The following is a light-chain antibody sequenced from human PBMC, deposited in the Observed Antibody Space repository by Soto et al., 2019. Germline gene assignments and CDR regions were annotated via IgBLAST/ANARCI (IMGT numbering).Light chain of an antibody. CDR2: DVS. CDR3: SSYTTSNTRQIV. Sequence: QSVLTQPASVSGSPGHSITISCTGTSSDVGGYNYVSWYQHHPGKAPKLLIYDVSNRPSGVSNRFSGSKSDNTASLTISGLQPEDEADYYCSSYTTSNTRQIVFGTGTKLTVL. V-gene: IGLV2-14*03. CDR1: SSDVGGYNY. J-gene: IGLJ1*01.